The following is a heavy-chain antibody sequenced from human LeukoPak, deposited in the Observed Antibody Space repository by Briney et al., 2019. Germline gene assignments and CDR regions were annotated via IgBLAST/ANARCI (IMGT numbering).Heavy chain of an antibody. CDR1: GGSVRSGSYY. CDR2: IYYSGST. CDR3: ARSPSSSTTYYTFEY. D-gene: IGHD2-2*02. J-gene: IGHJ4*02. V-gene: IGHV4-61*01. Sequence: PETLSLTCTVSGGSVRSGSYYWSWIRQPPGKGLEWIGYIYYSGSTNYNPSLKSRVTISVDTSKNQFSLKLSSVTDADTAVYYCARSPSSSTTYYTFEYWGLGTLVTVSS.